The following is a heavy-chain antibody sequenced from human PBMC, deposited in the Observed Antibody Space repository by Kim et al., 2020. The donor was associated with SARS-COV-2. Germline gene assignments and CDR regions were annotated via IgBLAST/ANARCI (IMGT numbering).Heavy chain of an antibody. D-gene: IGHD5-18*01. J-gene: IGHJ4*01. Sequence: KFQGRVTITADKSTSTAYMELSSLRSEDTAVYYCARGEYYSYGLNYFDYWGQGTLVTVSS. V-gene: IGHV1-69*04. CDR3: ARGEYYSYGLNYFDY.